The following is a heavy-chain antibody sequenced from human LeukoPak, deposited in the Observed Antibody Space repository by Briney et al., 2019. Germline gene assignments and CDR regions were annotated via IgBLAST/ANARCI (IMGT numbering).Heavy chain of an antibody. CDR3: ARITMVRGVRVSHYYYYYGMDV. D-gene: IGHD3-10*01. J-gene: IGHJ6*02. CDR2: IYYSGST. Sequence: PSETLSLTCTVSGGSISSCYWSRIRQPPGKGLEWIGYIYYSGSTNYNPSLKSRVTISVDTSKNQFSLKLSSVTAADTAVYYCARITMVRGVRVSHYYYYYGMDVWGQGTTVTVSS. V-gene: IGHV4-59*01. CDR1: GGSISSCY.